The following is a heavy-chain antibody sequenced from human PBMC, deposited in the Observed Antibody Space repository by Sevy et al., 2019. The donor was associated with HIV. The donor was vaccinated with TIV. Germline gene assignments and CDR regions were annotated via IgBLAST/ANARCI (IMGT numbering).Heavy chain of an antibody. CDR1: GFTFSTYG. J-gene: IGHJ4*02. CDR2: MWFDGSNT. D-gene: IGHD4-17*01. V-gene: IGHV3-33*01. Sequence: GGSLRLSCAASGFTFSTYGMHWVRQAPGKGLEWVAVMWFDGSNTYYADSVKGRFTISRVIAKNTLHLQMNSLRAEDTAVYYCARDLEFYDYGDYGPAFMPDYWGQGTLVTVSS. CDR3: ARDLEFYDYGDYGPAFMPDY.